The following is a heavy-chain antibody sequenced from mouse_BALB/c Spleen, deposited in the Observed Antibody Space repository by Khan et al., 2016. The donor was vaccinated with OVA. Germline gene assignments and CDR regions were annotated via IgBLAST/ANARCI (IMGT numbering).Heavy chain of an antibody. CDR3: AGDGNYLDY. D-gene: IGHD2-1*01. CDR2: IYYSGSI. CDR1: GYSITSGYS. V-gene: IGHV3-1*02. J-gene: IGHJ4*01. Sequence: EVELVESGPDLVKPSQSLSLTCTVTGYSITSGYSWHGIRQFPGNKLEWMGSIYYSGSINYNPSLKSRISITRDTTRNQFILQLISVTTEGTGTYYCAGDGNYLDYRGQGTSDTVSS.